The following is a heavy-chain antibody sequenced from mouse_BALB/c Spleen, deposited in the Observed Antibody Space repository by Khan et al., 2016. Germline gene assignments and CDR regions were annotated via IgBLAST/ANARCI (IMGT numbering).Heavy chain of an antibody. J-gene: IGHJ1*01. V-gene: IGHV2-9*02. CDR2: IWAGGST. CDR1: GFSLTSYG. CDR3: AGRRYDCYFEV. D-gene: IGHD2-14*01. Sequence: QMQLEESGPGLVAPSQSLSITCTVSGFSLTSYGVHWVRQPPGKGLEWLGVIWAGGSTNYNSALIYRLSISKDNSNSQDFLNMNSLQTDDTAMYYCAGRRYDCYFEVWPAGATVTVSS.